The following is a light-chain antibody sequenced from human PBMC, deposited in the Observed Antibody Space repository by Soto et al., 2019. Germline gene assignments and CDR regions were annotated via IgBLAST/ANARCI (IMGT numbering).Light chain of an antibody. V-gene: IGLV2-23*01. CDR3: CSYAGSSTSLYV. Sequence: QSALTQPASVSGSPGQSITISCTGSSSDVGGYNLVSWYQHHPGKAPKLMIYEGSKRPSGVSNRFSGSKSGNTASLTISGLQAEDEADYYCCSYAGSSTSLYVFGTGTKLTVL. CDR1: SSDVGGYNL. CDR2: EGS. J-gene: IGLJ1*01.